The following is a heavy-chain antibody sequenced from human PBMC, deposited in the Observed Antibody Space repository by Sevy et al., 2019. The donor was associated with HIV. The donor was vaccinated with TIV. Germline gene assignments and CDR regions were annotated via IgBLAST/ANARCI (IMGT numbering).Heavy chain of an antibody. Sequence: GRSLRLSCTASGFTFSKSWMHWVRQVPGKGLQWVSRVKTDGSGTIYADSVKGRFIISRDNAKNTVSLQMNSLRAEDTAVYFCVRDSGSYSLFDYWGQGTLVTVSS. CDR2: VKTDGSGT. V-gene: IGHV3-74*01. D-gene: IGHD3-10*01. CDR3: VRDSGSYSLFDY. CDR1: GFTFSKSW. J-gene: IGHJ4*02.